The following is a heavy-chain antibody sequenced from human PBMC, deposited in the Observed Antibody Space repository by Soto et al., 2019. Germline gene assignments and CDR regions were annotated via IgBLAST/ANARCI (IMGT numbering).Heavy chain of an antibody. V-gene: IGHV4-4*07. D-gene: IGHD1-20*01. CDR1: GGSIRNYF. CDR3: VRDVESPGISGSWGAFDI. J-gene: IGHJ3*02. CDR2: IYSSGNT. Sequence: QVQLQESGPGLVKPSETLSLICTVSGGSIRNYFWTWIRQPAGKGLEWIGRIYSSGNTVYNASLKNRVHISNKLCKDQFLLKLGLMNPADTAVYYCVRDVESPGISGSWGAFDIWGQGTVVTVSS.